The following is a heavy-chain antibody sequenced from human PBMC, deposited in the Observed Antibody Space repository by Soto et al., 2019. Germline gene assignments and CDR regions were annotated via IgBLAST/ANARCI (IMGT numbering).Heavy chain of an antibody. D-gene: IGHD5-12*01. CDR1: GGTFSSYA. V-gene: IGHV1-69*13. Sequence: GVSVKVSCKASGGTFSSYAISWVRQAPGQGLEWMGGIIPIFGTANYAQKFQGRVTITADESTSTAYMELSSLRSEDTAVYYCARDSRRGGYDSGYCYYYYGMDVWGQGTTVTVSS. CDR2: IIPIFGTA. CDR3: ARDSRRGGYDSGYCYYYYGMDV. J-gene: IGHJ6*02.